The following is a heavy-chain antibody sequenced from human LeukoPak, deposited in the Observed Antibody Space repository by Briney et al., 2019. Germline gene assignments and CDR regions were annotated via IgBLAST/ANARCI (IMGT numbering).Heavy chain of an antibody. CDR1: GFTFSSYW. J-gene: IGHJ3*02. CDR2: IKQDGSEK. Sequence: GGSLRLSCATSGFTFSSYWMSWVRQAPGKGLEWVANIKQDGSEKNYVDSVKGRFTISRDNSKNTLYLQMNSLRAEDTAVYYCARVHSDEWELLRQFSLGAFDIWGQGTMVTVSS. V-gene: IGHV3-7*01. D-gene: IGHD1-26*01. CDR3: ARVHSDEWELLRQFSLGAFDI.